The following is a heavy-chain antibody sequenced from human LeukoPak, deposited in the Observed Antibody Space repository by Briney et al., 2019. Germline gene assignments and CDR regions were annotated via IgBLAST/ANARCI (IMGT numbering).Heavy chain of an antibody. Sequence: GGPLRLSCAASGFTFGRHWMSWVRQAPGKGLEWVSLISGNDGSTYYADSVKDRFTISRDNSKNTLYLQMSSLRADDTAVYYCSRRSVTTFDYWGQGTLVTVSS. CDR1: GFTFGRHW. V-gene: IGHV3-23*01. CDR2: ISGNDGST. D-gene: IGHD4-17*01. J-gene: IGHJ4*02. CDR3: SRRSVTTFDY.